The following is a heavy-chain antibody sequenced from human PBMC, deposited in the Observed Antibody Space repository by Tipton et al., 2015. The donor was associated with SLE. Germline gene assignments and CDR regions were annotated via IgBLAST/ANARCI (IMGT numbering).Heavy chain of an antibody. D-gene: IGHD4-17*01. V-gene: IGHV4-34*01. CDR2: INHSGST. J-gene: IGHJ2*01. Sequence: TLSLTCAVYGGSFSDYYWSWIRQPPGKGLEWIGEINHSGSTYYNPSLKSRVTISVDTSKNQFSLKLSSVTAADTAVYYCAKRQTTVTHFWYFDLWGRGTLVTVSS. CDR1: GGSFSDYY. CDR3: AKRQTTVTHFWYFDL.